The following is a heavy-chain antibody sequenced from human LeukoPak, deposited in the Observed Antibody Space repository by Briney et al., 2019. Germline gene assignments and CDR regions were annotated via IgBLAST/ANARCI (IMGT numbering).Heavy chain of an antibody. CDR1: GGSISSGIYY. V-gene: IGHV4-31*03. J-gene: IGHJ4*02. CDR3: ARDPSGRYPFDY. Sequence: PSETLSLTCTVSGGSISSGIYYWSWIRQHPGKGLEWIGYIYYSGSTFYNPSLKSRVTISVDTSKNQFSLKLSSVTAADTAVYYCARDPSGRYPFDYWGQGTLVTASS. CDR2: IYYSGST. D-gene: IGHD1-26*01.